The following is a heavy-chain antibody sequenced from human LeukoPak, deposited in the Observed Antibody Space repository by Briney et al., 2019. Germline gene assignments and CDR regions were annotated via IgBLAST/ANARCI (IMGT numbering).Heavy chain of an antibody. CDR1: GYTFTSYG. J-gene: IGHJ4*02. Sequence: ASVKVSCKASGYTFTSYGISWVRQAPGQGLEWMGWISAYNGNTNYAQKLQGRVTMTTDTSTSTAYMELRSLRSDDTAVYYCARVLRYFDWLLYPEDVWGQGTLVTVSS. CDR2: ISAYNGNT. V-gene: IGHV1-18*01. CDR3: ARVLRYFDWLLYPEDV. D-gene: IGHD3-9*01.